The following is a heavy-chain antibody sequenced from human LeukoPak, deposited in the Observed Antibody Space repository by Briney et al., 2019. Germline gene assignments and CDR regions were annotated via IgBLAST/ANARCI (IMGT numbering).Heavy chain of an antibody. V-gene: IGHV3-11*01. Sequence: GGSLRLSCAASEFTFSDYYMSWIHQAPGKGLELVSYISSSGSTIYYADSVKGRFTISRDNAKNSLYLQMNSLRAEETAVYYCARERPTEIAVAGYFDYWGQGSLVTVSS. CDR3: ARERPTEIAVAGYFDY. D-gene: IGHD6-19*01. J-gene: IGHJ4*02. CDR2: ISSSGSTI. CDR1: EFTFSDYY.